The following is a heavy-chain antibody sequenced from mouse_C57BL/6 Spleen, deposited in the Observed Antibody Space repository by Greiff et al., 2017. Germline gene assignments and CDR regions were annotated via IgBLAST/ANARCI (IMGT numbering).Heavy chain of an antibody. CDR1: GYAFSSYW. CDR2: IYPGDGDT. D-gene: IGHD2-3*01. V-gene: IGHV1-80*01. J-gene: IGHJ2*01. CDR3: ARGDGYYHFDY. Sequence: QVQLQQSGAELVKPGASVKISCKASGYAFSSYWMNWVKQRPGKGLEWIGQIYPGDGDTNYNGKFKGKATLTADKSSSTAYMQLNSLTSEDSAVYFCARGDGYYHFDYWGQGTTLTVSS.